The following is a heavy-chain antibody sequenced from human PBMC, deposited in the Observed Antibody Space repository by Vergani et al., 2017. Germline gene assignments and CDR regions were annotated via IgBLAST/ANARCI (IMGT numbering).Heavy chain of an antibody. CDR3: ARDPRFGGYVGDAFDI. V-gene: IGHV3-49*03. Sequence: EVQLVESGGGLVQPGRSLRLSCTASGFTFGDYAMSWFRQAPGKGLEWVGFIRSKAYGGTTEYAASVKGRFTISRDDSKSIAYLQMNSLRAEDTAVYYCARDPRFGGYVGDAFDIWGQGTMVTVSS. CDR2: IRSKAYGGTT. D-gene: IGHD5-12*01. J-gene: IGHJ3*02. CDR1: GFTFGDYA.